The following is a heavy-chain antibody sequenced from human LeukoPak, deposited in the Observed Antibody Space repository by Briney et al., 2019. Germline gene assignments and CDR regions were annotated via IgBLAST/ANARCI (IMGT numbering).Heavy chain of an antibody. Sequence: GGSLRLSCAASGFTFSSYEMNWVRQAPGKGLEWVSYISSSGSTIYYADSVKGRFTISRDNAKNSLYLQMNSLRAEDTAVYYCARDYYDSSGYYRACDYWGQGTLVTVSS. CDR3: ARDYYDSSGYYRACDY. J-gene: IGHJ4*02. CDR2: ISSSGSTI. D-gene: IGHD3-22*01. CDR1: GFTFSSYE. V-gene: IGHV3-48*03.